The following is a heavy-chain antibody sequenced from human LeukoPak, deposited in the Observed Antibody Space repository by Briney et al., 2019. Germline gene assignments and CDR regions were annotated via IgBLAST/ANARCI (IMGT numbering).Heavy chain of an antibody. CDR3: ARGIQLWSYYYYGVDV. J-gene: IGHJ6*02. V-gene: IGHV3-48*02. D-gene: IGHD5-18*01. Sequence: PGGSLRLSCAASGFTFSSYSMSWVRQAPGKGLEWVSYISSSSSIYYADSVKGRFTISRDNAKNSLYLQMNSLRDEDTAVYYCARGIQLWSYYYYGVDVWGQGTTVTVSS. CDR1: GFTFSSYS. CDR2: ISSSSSI.